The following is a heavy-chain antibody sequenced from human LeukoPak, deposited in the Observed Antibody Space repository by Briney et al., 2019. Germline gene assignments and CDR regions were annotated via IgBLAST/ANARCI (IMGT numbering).Heavy chain of an antibody. D-gene: IGHD3-22*01. J-gene: IGHJ4*02. Sequence: SVKVSCKASGGTFSSYAISWVRQAPGQGLEWMGGIIPIFGTANYAQKFRGRVTITADEYTSTAYMELSSLRSEDTAVYYCARSYYDSSGYYYIDYWGQGTLVTVSS. V-gene: IGHV1-69*13. CDR2: IIPIFGTA. CDR3: ARSYYDSSGYYYIDY. CDR1: GGTFSSYA.